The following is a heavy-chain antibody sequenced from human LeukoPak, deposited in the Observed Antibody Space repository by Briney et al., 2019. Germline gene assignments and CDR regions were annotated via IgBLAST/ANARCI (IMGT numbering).Heavy chain of an antibody. V-gene: IGHV4-39*01. D-gene: IGHD1-26*01. J-gene: IGHJ4*02. Sequence: PSEILSLTCSVSGASISGGTYYWGWIRQPPGKGLEWIGSIYYTGSTYDNPSLKSRVTISVDTSKNQFSLKLSSVTAADTAVYYCARRGGSGSAFDYWGQGTLVTVSS. CDR1: GASISGGTYY. CDR2: IYYTGST. CDR3: ARRGGSGSAFDY.